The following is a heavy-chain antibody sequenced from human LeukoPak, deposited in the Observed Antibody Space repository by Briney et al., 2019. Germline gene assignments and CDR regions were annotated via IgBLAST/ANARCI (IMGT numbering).Heavy chain of an antibody. CDR1: GGSISSGGYY. J-gene: IGHJ6*02. Sequence: SQTLSLTCTVSGGSISSGGYYWSWIRQHPGKGLEWIGYIYYSGSTYYNPSLKSRVTISVDTSKNQFSLKLSSVTAADTAVYYCARGNRLRRGPGYYYYYGMDVWGQGTTVTVSS. CDR2: IYYSGST. CDR3: ARGNRLRRGPGYYYYYGMDV. D-gene: IGHD1-14*01. V-gene: IGHV4-31*03.